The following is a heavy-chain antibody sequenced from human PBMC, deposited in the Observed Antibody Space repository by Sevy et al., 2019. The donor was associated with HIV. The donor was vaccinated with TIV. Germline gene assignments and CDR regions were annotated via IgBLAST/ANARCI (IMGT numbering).Heavy chain of an antibody. CDR1: GGSISSYY. J-gene: IGHJ4*02. V-gene: IGHV4-59*01. CDR3: ARFPIAVANDERAYFDY. Sequence: SETLSLTCTVSGGSISSYYWSWIRQPPGKGLEWIGYIYYSGSTNYNPSLKSRVTISVDTSKNQFSLKLSSVTAADTAVYYCARFPIAVANDERAYFDYWGQGTLVTVSS. D-gene: IGHD6-19*01. CDR2: IYYSGST.